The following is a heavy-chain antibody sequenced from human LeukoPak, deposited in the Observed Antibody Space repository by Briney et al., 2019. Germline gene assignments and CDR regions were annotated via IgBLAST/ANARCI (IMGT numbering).Heavy chain of an antibody. CDR1: GYTFTSYG. CDR3: ARSGVGRRWLQLQLPIDY. Sequence: ASVKVSCKASGYTFTSYGISWVRQAPGQGLEWMGWINTNTGNPTYAQGFTGRFVFSLDTSVSTAYLQISSLKAEDTAVYYCARSGVGRRWLQLQLPIDYWGQGTLVTVSS. J-gene: IGHJ4*02. D-gene: IGHD5-24*01. V-gene: IGHV7-4-1*02. CDR2: INTNTGNP.